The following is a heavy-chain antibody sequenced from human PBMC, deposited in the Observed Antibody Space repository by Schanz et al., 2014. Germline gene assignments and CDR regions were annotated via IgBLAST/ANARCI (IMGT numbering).Heavy chain of an antibody. CDR3: AKHVRSLTGNDY. Sequence: EVHLLESGGGLVQPGGSLRLSCAASGFTFSNHALSWVRQAPGKGLEWVSGIGGSGDSTHYADSVKGRFIIYRDNSKNTLYLQVNSLRAEDTAVYYCAKHVRSLTGNDYWGQGTLVAVSS. D-gene: IGHD3-9*01. V-gene: IGHV3-23*01. J-gene: IGHJ4*02. CDR2: IGGSGDST. CDR1: GFTFSNHA.